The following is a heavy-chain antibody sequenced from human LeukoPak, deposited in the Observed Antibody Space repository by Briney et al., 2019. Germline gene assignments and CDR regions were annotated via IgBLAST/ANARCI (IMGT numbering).Heavy chain of an antibody. D-gene: IGHD3-9*01. J-gene: IGHJ4*02. V-gene: IGHV1-8*01. CDR1: GYTFTSYD. CDR3: ARGGDDYDISFDY. CDR2: MNPNSGNT. Sequence: ASVKVSCKASGYTFTSYDINWVRQATGQGLEWMGWMNPNSGNTDYAQKFQGRVTLTRNTSISTAYMELSSLRSEDTAVYYCARGGDDYDISFDYWGQETLVTVSS.